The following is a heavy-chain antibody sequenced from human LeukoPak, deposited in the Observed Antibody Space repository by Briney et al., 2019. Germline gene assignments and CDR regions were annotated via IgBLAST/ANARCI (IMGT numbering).Heavy chain of an antibody. J-gene: IGHJ4*02. Sequence: GGSLRLSCVASGFTFSSYWMSWVRQAPGKGLEWVANIKEDGSEKNYVDSVKGRFTISRDNAKNSLYLQMNSLRAEDTAVYYCARDYMILGQWKDWGQGTLVTVSS. CDR2: IKEDGSEK. CDR3: ARDYMILGQWKD. CDR1: GFTFSSYW. D-gene: IGHD3/OR15-3a*01. V-gene: IGHV3-7*03.